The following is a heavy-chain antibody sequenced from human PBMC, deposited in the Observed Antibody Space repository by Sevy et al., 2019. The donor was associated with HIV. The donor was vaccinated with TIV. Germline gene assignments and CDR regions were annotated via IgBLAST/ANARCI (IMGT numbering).Heavy chain of an antibody. J-gene: IGHJ4*02. CDR1: GFTFSSYD. Sequence: GGSLRLSCAASGFTFSSYDMNWVRQAPGKGLEWVSYISSSGTTISYSDSVRGRFSISRDNARNSLYLQMNSLRAEDTAVYYCARDLPPSATTVAHFDYWGQGTLVTVSS. D-gene: IGHD4-17*01. CDR2: ISSSGTTI. V-gene: IGHV3-48*03. CDR3: ARDLPPSATTVAHFDY.